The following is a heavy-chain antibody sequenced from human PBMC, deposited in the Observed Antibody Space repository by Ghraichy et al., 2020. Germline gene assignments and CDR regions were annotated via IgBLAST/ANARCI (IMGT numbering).Heavy chain of an antibody. V-gene: IGHV4-59*11. Sequence: SQTLSLTCTVSGGSITTHYWTWIRQAPGEGLEWIAYIYHNGSSNYNPSLKSRVSISVDTSKNQFSLKVISVTAADTAVYYCAGLSRITLVQGVARSLYGMDIWGQGTTVTVSS. D-gene: IGHD3-10*01. CDR1: GGSITTHY. CDR3: AGLSRITLVQGVARSLYGMDI. CDR2: IYHNGSS. J-gene: IGHJ6*02.